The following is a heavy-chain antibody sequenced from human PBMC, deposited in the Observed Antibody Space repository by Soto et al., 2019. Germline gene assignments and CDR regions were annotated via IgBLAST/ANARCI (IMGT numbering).Heavy chain of an antibody. V-gene: IGHV4-34*01. J-gene: IGHJ4*02. CDR2: INHSGST. CDR1: GGSFSGYY. Sequence: SETLSLTCAVYGGSFSGYYWSWIRQPPGKGLEWIGEINHSGSTNYNPSLKSRVTISVDTSKNQFSLKLSSVTAADTTVYYYTRLYYYDFWSGYYIGPHYYFDYWGQGTLVTVSS. D-gene: IGHD3-3*01. CDR3: TRLYYYDFWSGYYIGPHYYFDY.